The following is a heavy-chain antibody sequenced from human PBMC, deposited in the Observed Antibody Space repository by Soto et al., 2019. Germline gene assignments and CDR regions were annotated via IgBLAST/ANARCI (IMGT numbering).Heavy chain of an antibody. V-gene: IGHV3-23*01. CDR3: AKDQVRRISSRPIYYGRDV. CDR1: GFTFSSYA. J-gene: IGHJ6*02. CDR2: ISGSGGST. D-gene: IGHD6-13*01. Sequence: GGSLRLSCAASGFTFSSYAMSWVRQAPGKGLEWVSAISGSGGSTYYADSVKGRFTISRDNSKNTLYLQMNSLRAEDTAVYYCAKDQVRRISSRPIYYGRDVWGQGTT.